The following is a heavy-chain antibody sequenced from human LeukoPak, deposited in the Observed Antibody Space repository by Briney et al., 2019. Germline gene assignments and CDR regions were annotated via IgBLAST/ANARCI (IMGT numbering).Heavy chain of an antibody. V-gene: IGHV3-23*01. J-gene: IGHJ4*02. CDR2: ISGSGGST. CDR1: GFTFSSYA. Sequence: GGSLRLSCAASGFTFSSYAMSWVRQAPGKGREWVSAISGSGGSTYYADSVKGRFTISRDNSKNTLYLQMNSLRAEDTAVYYCAKRGYYYDSSGYYLFDYWGQGTLVTVSS. D-gene: IGHD3-22*01. CDR3: AKRGYYYDSSGYYLFDY.